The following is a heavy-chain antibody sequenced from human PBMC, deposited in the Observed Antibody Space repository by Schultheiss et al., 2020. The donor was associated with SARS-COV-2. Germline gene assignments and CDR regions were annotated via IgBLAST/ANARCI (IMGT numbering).Heavy chain of an antibody. CDR2: ISWNSGST. CDR1: GSSFEDYA. Sequence: GGSLRLSCAASGSSFEDYAMHWVRQAPGKGLDWVSGISWNSGSTGCADSVKGRFTISRDNARNTLHLQMNSLRVDDTAIYFCVRDEGEANDYGYGMDAWGQGTTVTVSS. CDR3: VRDEGEANDYGYGMDA. D-gene: IGHD2-21*01. J-gene: IGHJ6*02. V-gene: IGHV3-9*01.